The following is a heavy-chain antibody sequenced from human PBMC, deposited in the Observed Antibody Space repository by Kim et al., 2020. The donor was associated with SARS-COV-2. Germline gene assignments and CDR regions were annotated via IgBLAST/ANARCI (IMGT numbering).Heavy chain of an antibody. CDR2: IISETDGGTT. J-gene: IGHJ4*02. CDR3: TTSPYSLVDY. CDR1: FTFTNAW. V-gene: IGHV3-15*01. Sequence: FTFTNAWMSWVRQAPGKGLEWVGRIISETDGGTTDYAAPVKGRFSISRDDSIHTLYLQMNSLKTDDTAVYYCTTSPYSLVDYWGQGTLVTVSS. D-gene: IGHD4-4*01.